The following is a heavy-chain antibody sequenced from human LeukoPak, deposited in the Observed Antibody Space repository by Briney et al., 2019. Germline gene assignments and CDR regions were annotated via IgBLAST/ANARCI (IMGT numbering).Heavy chain of an antibody. CDR1: GFTFSDYY. CDR3: ARDRELAFDY. CDR2: ISSSSSTI. J-gene: IGHJ4*02. D-gene: IGHD1-26*01. Sequence: GGSLRLSCAASGFTFSDYYMSWIRQAPGKGLEWVSYISSSSSTIYHADSVKGRFTISRDNAKNSLFLQMNSLRAEDTAVYYCARDRELAFDYWGQGTLVTVSS. V-gene: IGHV3-11*04.